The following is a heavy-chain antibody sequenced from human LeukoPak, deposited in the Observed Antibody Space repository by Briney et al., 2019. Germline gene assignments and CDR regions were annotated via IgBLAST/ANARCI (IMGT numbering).Heavy chain of an antibody. Sequence: ASVKVSCKASGFTFTGYYMHWVRQAPGQRLEWMGRINPNSGGTNYAQKFQGRVTMTRDTSISTAYMELSRLRSDDTAVYYCARSYGSGSPDYWGQGTLVTVSS. CDR2: INPNSGGT. CDR1: GFTFTGYY. D-gene: IGHD3-10*01. J-gene: IGHJ4*02. CDR3: ARSYGSGSPDY. V-gene: IGHV1-2*06.